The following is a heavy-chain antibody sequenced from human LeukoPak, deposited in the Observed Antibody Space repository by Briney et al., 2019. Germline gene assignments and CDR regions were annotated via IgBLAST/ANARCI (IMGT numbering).Heavy chain of an antibody. CDR3: SRPMGTGAFGELS. J-gene: IGHJ5*02. D-gene: IGHD3-10*01. CDR1: VFTFSDYY. V-gene: IGHV3-11*06. Sequence: GGTLRLSCAASVFTFSDYYMSSIRQSPGKGLECVSYISSSSTYTKYAASLKGRFTISRDNTKNTLCLQMSRLRAEHTTLYYISRPMGTGAFGELSLGRGTLVTVSA. CDR2: ISSSSTYT.